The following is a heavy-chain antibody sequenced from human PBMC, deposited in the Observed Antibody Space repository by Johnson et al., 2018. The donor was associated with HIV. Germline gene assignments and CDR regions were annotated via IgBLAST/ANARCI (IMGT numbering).Heavy chain of an antibody. CDR2: ISYDGSNK. D-gene: IGHD3-22*01. J-gene: IGHJ3*02. CDR3: ARDYYDSSAYYYQDVESAFDI. CDR1: GFTFSNYA. V-gene: IGHV3-30-3*01. Sequence: QVQLVESGGGVVQPGRSLRLSCAASGFTFSNYAMYWVRQAPGKGLEWVALISYDGSNKYYSDSVKGRFTISRANSKNTLYLQMNSLRPEDTAVYYCARDYYDSSAYYYQDVESAFDIWGQGTMVTVSS.